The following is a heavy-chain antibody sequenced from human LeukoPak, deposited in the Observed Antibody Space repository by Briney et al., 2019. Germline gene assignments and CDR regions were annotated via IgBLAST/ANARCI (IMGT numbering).Heavy chain of an antibody. CDR3: ARHIGGWLYYFDY. Sequence: SETLSLTCTVSGGSISSSSYYWGWIRQPPGKGLEWIGSIYYSGSTYYNPSLKSRVTTSVDTSKNQFSLKLSSVTAADTAVYYCARHIGGWLYYFDYWGQGTLVTVSS. V-gene: IGHV4-39*01. J-gene: IGHJ4*02. CDR2: IYYSGST. CDR1: GGSISSSSYY. D-gene: IGHD6-19*01.